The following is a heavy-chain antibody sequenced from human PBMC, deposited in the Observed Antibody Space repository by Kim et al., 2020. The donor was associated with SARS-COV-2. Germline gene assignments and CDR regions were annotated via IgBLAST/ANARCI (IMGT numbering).Heavy chain of an antibody. CDR3: AKDSYVSGTYYIHSFYYSMDV. D-gene: IGHD3-10*01. J-gene: IGHJ6*02. CDR2: ISYDGSNK. CDR1: GFTFTNYG. Sequence: GGSLRLSCAASGFTFTNYGIHWVRQAPGKGLEWVAVISYDGSNKYYADSVKGRFTISRDNSKNTLFLQMNSLRAEYTALYYCAKDSYVSGTYYIHSFYYSMDVWGHGTTVTVSS. V-gene: IGHV3-30*18.